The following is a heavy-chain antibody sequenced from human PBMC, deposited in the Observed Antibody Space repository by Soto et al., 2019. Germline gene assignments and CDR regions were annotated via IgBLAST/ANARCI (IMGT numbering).Heavy chain of an antibody. CDR2: IYSGGST. Sequence: EVQLVESGGGLVQPGGSLRLSCAASGVTVSSNYMSWVRQAPGKGLEWVSVIYSGGSTYYADSVKGRFTISRDNSKTTLYLQMNSLWAEDSAVYYCASHGDNYGGGYFDYWGQGTLVTVSS. CDR1: GVTVSSNY. CDR3: ASHGDNYGGGYFDY. J-gene: IGHJ4*02. D-gene: IGHD5-18*01. V-gene: IGHV3-66*04.